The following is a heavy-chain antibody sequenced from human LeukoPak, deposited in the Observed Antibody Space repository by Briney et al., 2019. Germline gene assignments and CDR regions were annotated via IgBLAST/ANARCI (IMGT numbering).Heavy chain of an antibody. V-gene: IGHV1-46*01. CDR3: AAGYSSSAFDP. CDR1: GYTFTSYY. Sequence: GVSVKVSCKASGYTFTSYYMHWVRQAPGQGLEWMGIINPSGGSTSYAQKFQGRVTMTRDMSTSTVYMELSSLRSEDTAVYYCAAGYSSSAFDPWGQGTLVTVSS. CDR2: INPSGGST. J-gene: IGHJ5*02. D-gene: IGHD6-13*01.